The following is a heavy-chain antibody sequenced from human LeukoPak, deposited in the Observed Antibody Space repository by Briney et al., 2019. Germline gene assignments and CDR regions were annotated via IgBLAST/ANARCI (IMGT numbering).Heavy chain of an antibody. CDR2: VNPTSGVS. J-gene: IGHJ4*02. CDR3: ARERDYCSGSARYGSDY. V-gene: IGHV1-46*01. Sequence: ASVKVSCKTSGYTFTTFYIHWVRQAPGQGLEWMGMVNPTSGVSIYAQKFQGRVTMTRDTSTSTAHMELSSLTSDDAAVYFCARERDYCSGSARYGSDYWGQGTLVTVSS. CDR1: GYTFTTFY. D-gene: IGHD2-15*01.